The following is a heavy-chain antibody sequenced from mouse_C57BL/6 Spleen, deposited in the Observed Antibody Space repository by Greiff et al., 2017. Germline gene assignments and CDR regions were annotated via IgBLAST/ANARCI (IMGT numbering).Heavy chain of an antibody. CDR2: IYPRSGNT. V-gene: IGHV1-81*01. CDR3: ARSDYYSNYNYAMDY. CDR1: GYTFTSYG. J-gene: IGHJ4*01. Sequence: QVQLQQSGAELARPGASVKLSCKASGYTFTSYGISWVKQRTGQGFEWIGEIYPRSGNTYYNEKFKGKATLTADKSSSTAYMELRSLTSEDSAVYFCARSDYYSNYNYAMDYWGQGTSVTVSS. D-gene: IGHD2-5*01.